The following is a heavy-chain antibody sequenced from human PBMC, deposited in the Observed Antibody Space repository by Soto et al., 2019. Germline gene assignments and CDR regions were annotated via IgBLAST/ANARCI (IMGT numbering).Heavy chain of an antibody. CDR1: GFTFSSYG. J-gene: IGHJ5*02. D-gene: IGHD2-21*02. V-gene: IGHV3-30*18. CDR3: AKDAPGGGDRGDWFDP. CDR2: ISYDGSNK. Sequence: QVQLVESGGGVVQPGRSLRLSCAASGFTFSSYGMHWVRQAPGKGLEWVAVISYDGSNKYYADSVKGRFTISRDNSKNTLYLQMNSLRAEDTAVYYCAKDAPGGGDRGDWFDPWGQGTLVTVSS.